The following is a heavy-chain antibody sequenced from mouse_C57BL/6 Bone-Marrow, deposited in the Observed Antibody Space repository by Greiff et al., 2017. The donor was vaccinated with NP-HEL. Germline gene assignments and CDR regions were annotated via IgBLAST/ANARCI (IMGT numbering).Heavy chain of an antibody. CDR2: IYPRSGNT. Sequence: VQLQQSGAELARPGASVKLSCKASGYTFTSYGISWVKQRTGQGLEWIGEIYPRSGNTYYNEKFKGKATLTADKSSSTAYMELRRLTSEDSAVYFCARRGYGNCFDYWGQGTTLTVSS. J-gene: IGHJ2*01. D-gene: IGHD2-1*01. V-gene: IGHV1-81*01. CDR3: ARRGYGNCFDY. CDR1: GYTFTSYG.